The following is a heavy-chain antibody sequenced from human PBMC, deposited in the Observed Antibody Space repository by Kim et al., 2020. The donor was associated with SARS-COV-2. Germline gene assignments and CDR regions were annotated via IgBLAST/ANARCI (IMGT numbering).Heavy chain of an antibody. CDR2: ISYDGSNK. CDR3: ASPLDRYNAVDD. V-gene: IGHV3-30*03. CDR1: GFTFSSYG. Sequence: GGSLRLSCAASGFTFSSYGMHWVRQAPGKGLEWVALISYDGSNKYYADSVKGRFTISRDNSKNTLYLQMNSLRAEDTAVYYCASPLDRYNAVDDWGQGTL. J-gene: IGHJ4*02. D-gene: IGHD1-1*01.